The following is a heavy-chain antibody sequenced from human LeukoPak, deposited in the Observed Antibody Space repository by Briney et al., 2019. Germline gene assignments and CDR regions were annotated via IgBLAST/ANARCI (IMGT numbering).Heavy chain of an antibody. CDR3: ARRGYSYGLPASFDY. J-gene: IGHJ4*02. D-gene: IGHD5-18*01. Sequence: SETLSLTCTVSGGSISSSSYYWGWIRQPPGKGLEWIGSIYYSGSTYYNPSLKSRVTISVDTSKNQFPLKLSSVTAADTAVYYCARRGYSYGLPASFDYWGQGTLVTVSS. CDR2: IYYSGST. CDR1: GGSISSSSYY. V-gene: IGHV4-39*01.